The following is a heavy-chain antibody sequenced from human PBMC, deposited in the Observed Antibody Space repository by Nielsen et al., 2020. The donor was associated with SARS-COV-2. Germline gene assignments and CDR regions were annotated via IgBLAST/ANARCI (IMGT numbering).Heavy chain of an antibody. Sequence: GESLKISCKGSGYSFTSYWIGWVRQMPGKGLEWMGIIYPGDSDTRYSPSFQGQVTISADKSISTAYLQWSSLKASDTAMYYCARQFRVAGTVYYYYMDVWGKGTTVTVFS. D-gene: IGHD6-19*01. CDR1: GYSFTSYW. CDR2: IYPGDSDT. V-gene: IGHV5-51*01. CDR3: ARQFRVAGTVYYYYMDV. J-gene: IGHJ6*03.